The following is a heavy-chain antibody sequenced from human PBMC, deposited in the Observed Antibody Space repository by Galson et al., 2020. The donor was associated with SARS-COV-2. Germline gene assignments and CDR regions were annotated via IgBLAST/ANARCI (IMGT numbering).Heavy chain of an antibody. Sequence: SETLSLTCTVSGDSIGSDYWNWMRQPPGKGLEWIAYIHKSGSTDYNPSLKSRVTISRDTSRNQFSLKLTSVTAADTAVYYCATGGRMSRVCLDSCGQGTPVTVST. CDR1: GDSIGSDY. J-gene: IGHJ5*01. CDR2: IHKSGST. V-gene: IGHV4-59*01. CDR3: ATGGRMSRVCLDS.